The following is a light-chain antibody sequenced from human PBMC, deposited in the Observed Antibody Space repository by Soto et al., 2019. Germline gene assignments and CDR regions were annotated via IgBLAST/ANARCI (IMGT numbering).Light chain of an antibody. CDR2: EVT. V-gene: IGLV2-14*01. Sequence: QSVLTQLASVSGAPGQTITIACTGTSSEIGGYNAVSWYQHHPGKAPKLIIYEVTHRPSGVSDRFSASKSGNTASLTISGLQAEYEDDYYCNSSRVTPLSVFGTGP. CDR1: SSEIGGYNA. CDR3: NSSRVTPLSV. J-gene: IGLJ1*01.